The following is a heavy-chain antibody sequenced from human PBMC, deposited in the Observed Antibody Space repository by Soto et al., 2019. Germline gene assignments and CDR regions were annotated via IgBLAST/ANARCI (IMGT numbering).Heavy chain of an antibody. Sequence: GASVKVSCKASGYTFTGYYMHWVRQAPGQGLEWMGWINPNSGGTNYAQKFQGWVTMTRDTSISTAYMELSRLRSDDTAVYYCARALILLWFGEFDAFDIWGQGTMVTVSS. CDR2: INPNSGGT. J-gene: IGHJ3*02. D-gene: IGHD3-10*01. V-gene: IGHV1-2*04. CDR1: GYTFTGYY. CDR3: ARALILLWFGEFDAFDI.